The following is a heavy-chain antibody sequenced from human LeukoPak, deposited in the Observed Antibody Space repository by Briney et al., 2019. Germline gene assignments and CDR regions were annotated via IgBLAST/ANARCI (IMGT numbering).Heavy chain of an antibody. CDR2: IYYSGST. CDR1: GGSLSSGGYY. J-gene: IGHJ5*02. Sequence: SETLSLTCTVSGGSLSSGGYYWSWIRQHPGKGLEWIGYIYYSGSTYYNPSLKSRVTISVDTSKNQFSLKLSSVTAADTAVYYCAREKPNYCSSTSCYTPENWFDPWGQGTLVTVSS. V-gene: IGHV4-31*03. CDR3: AREKPNYCSSTSCYTPENWFDP. D-gene: IGHD2-2*02.